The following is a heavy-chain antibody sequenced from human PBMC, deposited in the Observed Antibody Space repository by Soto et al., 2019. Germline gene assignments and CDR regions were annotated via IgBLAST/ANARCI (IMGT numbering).Heavy chain of an antibody. CDR2: FDPEDGET. V-gene: IGHV1-24*01. CDR1: GYTLTELS. CDR3: ATVXGADLVRGVKNWFDP. Sequence: ASVKVSCKVSGYTLTELSRHWVRQAPGKGLEWMGGFDPEDGETIYAQKFQGRVTMTEDTSTDTAYMELSSLRYEDTAVYYCATVXGADLVRGVKNWFDPWGQGTLVTVSS. J-gene: IGHJ5*02. D-gene: IGHD3-10*01.